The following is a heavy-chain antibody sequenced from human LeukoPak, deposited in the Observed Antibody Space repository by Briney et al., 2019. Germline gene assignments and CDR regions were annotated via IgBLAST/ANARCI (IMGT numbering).Heavy chain of an antibody. CDR3: ARQLGDRLLFDY. D-gene: IGHD2-21*01. J-gene: IGHJ4*02. CDR1: GGSFRSYF. Sequence: SETLSLTCTVSGGSFRSYFWSWIRQPPGKGLEWIGYIYYSGSTHYNSSLKSRVTISLDTSRNQFSLKLSSVTAADTAVYYCARQLGDRLLFDYWGQGTLVTVSS. V-gene: IGHV4-59*01. CDR2: IYYSGST.